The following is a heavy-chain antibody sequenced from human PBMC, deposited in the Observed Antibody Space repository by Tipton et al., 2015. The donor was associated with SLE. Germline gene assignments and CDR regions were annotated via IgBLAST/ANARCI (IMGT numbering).Heavy chain of an antibody. CDR3: AAAGIAAAGLHYFDY. CDR1: GGSISSGSYY. J-gene: IGHJ4*02. D-gene: IGHD6-13*01. CDR2: IYTSGST. V-gene: IGHV4-61*02. Sequence: TLSLTCTVSGGSISSGSYYWSWIRQPAGKGLEWIGRIYTSGSTNYHPSLKSRVTISVDTSKNQFSLKLSSVTAADTAVYYCAAAGIAAAGLHYFDYWGQGTLVTVSS.